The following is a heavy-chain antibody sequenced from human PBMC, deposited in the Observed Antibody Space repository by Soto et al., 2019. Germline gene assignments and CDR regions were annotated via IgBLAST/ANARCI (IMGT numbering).Heavy chain of an antibody. J-gene: IGHJ4*02. CDR2: INAGNGNT. D-gene: IGHD4-17*01. Sequence: ASVKVSCKASGYTFTNYAMHWVRQAPGQRLEWMGWINAGNGNTKYSQKFQGRVTITRDTSASTAYMELSSLRSEDTAVYYCAVSGDYEKFDYWGQGTLVTVSS. CDR3: AVSGDYEKFDY. V-gene: IGHV1-3*01. CDR1: GYTFTNYA.